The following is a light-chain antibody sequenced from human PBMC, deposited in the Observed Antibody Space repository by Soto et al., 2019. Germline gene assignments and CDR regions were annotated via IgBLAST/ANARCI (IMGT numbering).Light chain of an antibody. CDR1: QGIDSS. Sequence: LLPLSPSSLSASVGDRVTITCRASQGIDSSFAWYQQKPGKAPKLLIYAASSLQSGVPSRFSGSGSGTDFTLTISSLQPEDFATYYCQQLHDYPIPFGQGTRLEIK. CDR3: QQLHDYPIP. V-gene: IGKV1-9*01. J-gene: IGKJ5*01. CDR2: AAS.